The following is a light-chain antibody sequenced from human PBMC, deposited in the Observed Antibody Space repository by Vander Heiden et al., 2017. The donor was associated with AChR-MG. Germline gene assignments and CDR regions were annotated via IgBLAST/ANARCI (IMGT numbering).Light chain of an antibody. CDR1: SRYVGGYNY. CDR2: AVS. Sequence: QSALTQPAFVSGSPGQSRTSSCTGHSRYVGGYNYVSWNQQHPAKAPKLMVYAVSKRPSGVTNRFSGSKSGNTATLTISGLQAEDEADYYCSSYTSSSTFYVFGTGTKVTVL. J-gene: IGLJ1*01. CDR3: SSYTSSSTFYV. V-gene: IGLV2-14*03.